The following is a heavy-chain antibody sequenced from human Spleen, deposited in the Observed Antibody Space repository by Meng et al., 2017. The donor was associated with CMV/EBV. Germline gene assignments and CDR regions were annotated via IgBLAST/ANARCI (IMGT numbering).Heavy chain of an antibody. CDR1: GGTSSKDV. CDR3: ARARSKAIVVVPAVIGYYYGMDV. Sequence: SVKVSCKASGGTSSKDVISWVRQAPGQGLEWMGWIIPIFGTANYAQKFQGRVTITTDESTSTAYMELSSLRSEDTAVYYCARARSKAIVVVPAVIGYYYGMDVWGQGTTVTVSS. D-gene: IGHD2-2*01. J-gene: IGHJ6*02. CDR2: IIPIFGTA. V-gene: IGHV1-69*05.